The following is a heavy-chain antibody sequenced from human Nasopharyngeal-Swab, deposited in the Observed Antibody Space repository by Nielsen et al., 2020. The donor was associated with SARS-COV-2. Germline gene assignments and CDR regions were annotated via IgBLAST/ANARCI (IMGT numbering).Heavy chain of an antibody. D-gene: IGHD2-2*01. CDR3: AREVFEVPAATYYYYYYYMDV. J-gene: IGHJ6*03. CDR2: ISAYNGNT. Sequence: WVRQAPGQGLEWMGWISAYNGNTNYAQKLRGRVTMTTDTSTSTAYMELRSLRSDDTAVYYCAREVFEVPAATYYYYYYYMDVWGKGTTVTVSS. V-gene: IGHV1-18*01.